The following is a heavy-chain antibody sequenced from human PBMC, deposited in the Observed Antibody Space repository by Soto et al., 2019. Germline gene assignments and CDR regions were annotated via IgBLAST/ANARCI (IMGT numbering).Heavy chain of an antibody. Sequence: SETLSLTCTVSGGSVSSGSYYWSWIRQPPGKGLEWIGYIYYSGSTNLDPSLKSRVTLSVDKSKNQFSLKLTSVTAADTAVYYCARDKATVGGYNLYDPWGQGILVTVSS. V-gene: IGHV4-61*01. J-gene: IGHJ5*02. CDR2: IYYSGST. D-gene: IGHD3-16*01. CDR3: ARDKATVGGYNLYDP. CDR1: GGSVSSGSYY.